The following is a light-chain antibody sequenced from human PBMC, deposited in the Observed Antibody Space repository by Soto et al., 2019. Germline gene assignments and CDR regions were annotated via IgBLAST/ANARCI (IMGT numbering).Light chain of an antibody. Sequence: DIQMTQSPSSLSASVGDRVTITCRASQSIALFLNWYQQKPGKAPQLLIYKASTLEPGVPSRFSGTGSGTDFTLIVSSLQPEDSANYFCQQSFRTPFTFGPGTKVDIK. CDR3: QQSFRTPFT. J-gene: IGKJ3*01. CDR2: KAS. V-gene: IGKV1-39*01. CDR1: QSIALF.